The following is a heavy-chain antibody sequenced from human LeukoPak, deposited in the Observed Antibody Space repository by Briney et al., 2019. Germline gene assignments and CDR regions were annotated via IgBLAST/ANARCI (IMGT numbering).Heavy chain of an antibody. V-gene: IGHV4-61*02. J-gene: IGHJ6*03. Sequence: PSETLSLTCTVSGDSINSGTYYWSWIRQPAGGGLEWIGRIYTTGITDYNPSLKSRVTISVDTSKNQFSLSLSSVTAADTAVYYCARLKGITILGVNYYYYMDVWGKGTTVTVSS. CDR2: IYTTGIT. CDR1: GDSINSGTYY. D-gene: IGHD3-3*01. CDR3: ARLKGITILGVNYYYYMDV.